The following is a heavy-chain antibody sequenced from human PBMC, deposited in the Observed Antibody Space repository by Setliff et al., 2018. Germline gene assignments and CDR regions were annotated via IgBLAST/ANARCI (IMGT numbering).Heavy chain of an antibody. CDR3: ARSSLLSEQQSDAFDI. CDR2: IIPILGIA. V-gene: IGHV1-69*10. CDR1: GGTFSSYA. D-gene: IGHD6-13*01. J-gene: IGHJ3*02. Sequence: GGSVKVSCKASGGTFSSYAISWVRQAPGQGLEWMGGIIPILGIANYAQKFQGRVTITADESTSTAYMELSSLRSEDTAVYYCARSSLLSEQQSDAFDIWGQGTMVTVSS.